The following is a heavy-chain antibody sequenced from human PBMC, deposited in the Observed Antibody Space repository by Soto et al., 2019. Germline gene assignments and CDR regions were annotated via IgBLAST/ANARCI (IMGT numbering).Heavy chain of an antibody. V-gene: IGHV3-30*03. J-gene: IGHJ6*02. D-gene: IGHD3-10*01. Sequence: QVRLVESGGGVVQPGRSLRLSCAASGFPFSTYGMHWVRQAPGSGLEWVAVISNDGRKQYYAASVKGRFTISRDNSKNMLYLQMNNLRPEDTALYYCADPGSTELDVWRQGTTVTVSS. CDR2: ISNDGRKQ. CDR1: GFPFSTYG. CDR3: ADPGSTELDV.